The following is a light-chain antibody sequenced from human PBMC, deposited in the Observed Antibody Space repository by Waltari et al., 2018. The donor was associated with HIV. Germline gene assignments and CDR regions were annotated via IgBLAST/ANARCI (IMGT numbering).Light chain of an antibody. CDR3: CSYAGTYTWV. J-gene: IGLJ2*01. Sequence: VTISCRGSSTDIGDYNYVSWYQQHPGQVPKLVIFDVSKRPSGVPDRFSGSKSVNTASLTISGLQAEDEADYYCCSYAGTYTWVFGGGTRLTVL. CDR1: STDIGDYNY. CDR2: DVS. V-gene: IGLV2-11*01.